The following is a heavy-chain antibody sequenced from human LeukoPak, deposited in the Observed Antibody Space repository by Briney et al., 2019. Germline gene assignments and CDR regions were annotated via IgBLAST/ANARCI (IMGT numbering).Heavy chain of an antibody. CDR2: IYYSGST. Sequence: PSETLSLTCPVSGGSVSSSRYYWGWIRQPPGKGLEWIGSIYYSGSTYYNPALKSRVTISVDTSKNQFSLKLSSVTAADTAVYYCARRGYSYGYGIFDPWGQGTLVTVSS. CDR1: GGSVSSSRYY. D-gene: IGHD5-18*01. CDR3: ARRGYSYGYGIFDP. V-gene: IGHV4-39*01. J-gene: IGHJ5*02.